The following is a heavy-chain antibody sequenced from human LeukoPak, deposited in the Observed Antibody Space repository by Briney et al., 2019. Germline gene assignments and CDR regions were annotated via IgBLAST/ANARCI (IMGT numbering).Heavy chain of an antibody. CDR1: GFTFSDYY. CDR3: ARAYYYDSSGVPYHFDY. J-gene: IGHJ4*02. CDR2: ISSSGSTI. D-gene: IGHD3-22*01. Sequence: PGGSLRLSCAASGFTFSDYYMSWIRQAPGKGLEWVSYISSSGSTIYYADSVKGRFTISRDNAKNSLYLQMNSLRAEDTAVYYCARAYYYDSSGVPYHFDYWGQGTLVTVSS. V-gene: IGHV3-11*04.